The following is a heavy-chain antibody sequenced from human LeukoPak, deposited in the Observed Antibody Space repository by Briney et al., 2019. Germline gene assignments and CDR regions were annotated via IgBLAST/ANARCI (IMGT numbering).Heavy chain of an antibody. CDR1: GYSFTSYW. CDR2: IYPGDSDT. CDR3: ARHIVVPAARGGYNWFDP. V-gene: IGHV5-51*01. Sequence: GESLKISCKGSGYSFTSYWIVWVRQMPGKGLEWMGIIYPGDSDTRYSPSFQGQVTISADKSISTAYLQWSSLKASDTAMYYCARHIVVPAARGGYNWFDPWGQGTLVTVSS. D-gene: IGHD2-2*01. J-gene: IGHJ5*02.